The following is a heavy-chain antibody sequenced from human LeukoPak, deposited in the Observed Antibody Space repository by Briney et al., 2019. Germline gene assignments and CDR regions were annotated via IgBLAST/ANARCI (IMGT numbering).Heavy chain of an antibody. Sequence: GGSLRLSCAASGFTFSSYWMSWVRQAPGKGLEWVANIKQDGSEKYYVDSVKGRFTISRDNAKSSLYLQMNSLRAEDTALYYCARDRARVTMVRGVTGPFDYWGQGTLVTVSS. CDR2: IKQDGSEK. CDR1: GFTFSSYW. CDR3: ARDRARVTMVRGVTGPFDY. D-gene: IGHD3-10*01. J-gene: IGHJ4*02. V-gene: IGHV3-7*03.